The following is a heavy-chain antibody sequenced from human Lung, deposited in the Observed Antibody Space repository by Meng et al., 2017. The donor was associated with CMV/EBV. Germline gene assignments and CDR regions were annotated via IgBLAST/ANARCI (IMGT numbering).Heavy chain of an antibody. CDR2: ISYDGSNK. CDR3: ARGGGGSDGDSYFFDY. J-gene: IGHJ4*02. V-gene: IGHV3-30-3*01. CDR1: GFTFSSYA. D-gene: IGHD2-21*01. Sequence: GESXKISCAASGFTFSSYAMHWVRQAPGKGLEWVAVISYDGSNKYNADSVKGRFTISRDNSKNTLYLQMNSLRAEDTAVYYCARGGGGSDGDSYFFDYWGQGTLVTVSS.